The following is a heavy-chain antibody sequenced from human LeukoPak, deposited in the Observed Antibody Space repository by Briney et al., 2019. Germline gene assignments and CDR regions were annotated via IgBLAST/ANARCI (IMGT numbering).Heavy chain of an antibody. D-gene: IGHD3-22*01. V-gene: IGHV4-59*01. Sequence: SETLSLTCTVSGGSISSYYWSWIQQPPGKGLEWIGYIYYSGSTNYNPSLKSRVTISVDTSKNQFSLKLSSVTAADTAVYYCARFPYYYDSSGYARYAFDIWGQGTMVTVSS. CDR3: ARFPYYYDSSGYARYAFDI. CDR2: IYYSGST. J-gene: IGHJ3*02. CDR1: GGSISSYY.